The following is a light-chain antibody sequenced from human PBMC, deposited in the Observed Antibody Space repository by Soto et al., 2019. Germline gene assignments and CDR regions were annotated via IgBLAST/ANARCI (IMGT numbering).Light chain of an antibody. CDR1: MRDVGAYNL. Sequence: QSALTQPAPVSGSAGQSITISCSGTMRDVGAYNLVSWYQQHPGKAPKLMIYEVGDRPSGLSNRFSGSKSGNTASLTISRLQPEDEADYYCSSYTSNNFYVFGTGTKLTVL. J-gene: IGLJ1*01. V-gene: IGLV2-14*01. CDR3: SSYTSNNFYV. CDR2: EVG.